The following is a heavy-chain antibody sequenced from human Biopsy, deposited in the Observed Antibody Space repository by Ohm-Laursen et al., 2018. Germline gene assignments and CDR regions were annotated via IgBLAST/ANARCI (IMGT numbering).Heavy chain of an antibody. V-gene: IGHV4-59*08. J-gene: IGHJ2*01. CDR3: ARHAPSYSGRYGRYFDL. CDR1: GGSISNLY. Sequence: GTLSLTCNVSGGSISNLYWSWIRQPPGKGLEWIGYMYYSGNTNYNPSLKSRVTISVDTSMNHFSLRLTSVTAADTAVYYCARHAPSYSGRYGRYFDLWGRGTLVTVSS. CDR2: MYYSGNT. D-gene: IGHD1-26*01.